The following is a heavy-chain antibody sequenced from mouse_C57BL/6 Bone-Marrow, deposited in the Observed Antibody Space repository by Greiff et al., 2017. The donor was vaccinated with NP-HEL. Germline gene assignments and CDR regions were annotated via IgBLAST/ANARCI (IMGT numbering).Heavy chain of an antibody. J-gene: IGHJ2*01. V-gene: IGHV5-4*01. CDR2: ISDGGSYT. CDR1: GFTFSSYA. D-gene: IGHD1-1*01. CDR3: AREDTTVVAIDY. Sequence: EVKLMESGGGLVKPGGSLKLSCAASGFTFSSYAMSWVRQTPEKRLEWVATISDGGSYTYYPDTVKGRFTISRDNAKNNLYLPMSHLKSEDTAMYYCAREDTTVVAIDYWGQGTTLTVSS.